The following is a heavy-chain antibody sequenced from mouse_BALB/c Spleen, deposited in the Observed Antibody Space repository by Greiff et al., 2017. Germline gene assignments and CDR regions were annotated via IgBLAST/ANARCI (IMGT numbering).Heavy chain of an antibody. CDR3: TRGLITTATYAY. D-gene: IGHD1-2*01. CDR1: GFTFSSYW. V-gene: IGHV6-6*02. J-gene: IGHJ3*01. Sequence: DVMLVESGGGLVQPGGSMKLSCVASGFTFSSYWMSWVRQSPEKGLEWVAEIRLKSDNYATHYAESVKGKFTISRDDSKSRLYLQMNSLRAEDTGIYYCTRGLITTATYAYWGQGTLVTVSA. CDR2: IRLKSDNYAT.